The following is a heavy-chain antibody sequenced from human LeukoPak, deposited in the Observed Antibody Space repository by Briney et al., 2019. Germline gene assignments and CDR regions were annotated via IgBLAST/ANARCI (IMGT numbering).Heavy chain of an antibody. V-gene: IGHV3-23*01. CDR3: ARSRPFGVWGYYMDV. D-gene: IGHD3-10*01. Sequence: GGSLRLSCVASGFTFSRHGLNWVRQAPGKGLEWVSGISPGGDITYYADSVKGRFTISRDNSKNTVYLQMNSLRAEDTAVYYCARSRPFGVWGYYMDVWGKGTTVTVSS. CDR1: GFTFSRHG. J-gene: IGHJ6*03. CDR2: ISPGGDIT.